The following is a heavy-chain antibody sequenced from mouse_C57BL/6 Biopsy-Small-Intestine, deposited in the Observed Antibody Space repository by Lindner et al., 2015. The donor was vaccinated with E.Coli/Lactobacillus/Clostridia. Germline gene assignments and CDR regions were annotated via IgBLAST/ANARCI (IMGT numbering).Heavy chain of an antibody. V-gene: IGHV14-1*01. D-gene: IGHD4-1*01. CDR2: IDPEDGET. J-gene: IGHJ3*01. Sequence: VQLQESGAELVRPGASVKLSCTASGFNIKDSLMHWVKQRPDQGLEWIGWIDPEDGETKYAPKFQDKATITADTSSNTAYLQLSSLTSEDTALYYCARELGLAYWGQGTLVTVSA. CDR3: ARELGLAY. CDR1: GFNIKDSL.